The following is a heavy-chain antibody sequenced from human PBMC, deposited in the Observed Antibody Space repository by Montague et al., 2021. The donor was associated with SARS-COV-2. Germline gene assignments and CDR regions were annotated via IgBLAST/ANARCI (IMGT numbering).Heavy chain of an antibody. CDR2: ISDSGST. J-gene: IGHJ4*02. CDR1: GGSISSFY. Sequence: ETLSLTCTVSGGSISSFYWSWFRQPPGKGLEWIGYISDSGSTNYNPSLTSRVTMSVDTSKNQFSLKVNSVTAADTAVCYCARHYSATLPAVYWGQGTLVTVSS. D-gene: IGHD2-15*01. CDR3: ARHYSATLPAVY. V-gene: IGHV4-59*08.